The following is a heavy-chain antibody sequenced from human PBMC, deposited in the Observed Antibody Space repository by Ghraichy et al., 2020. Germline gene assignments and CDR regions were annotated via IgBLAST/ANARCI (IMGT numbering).Heavy chain of an antibody. D-gene: IGHD7-27*01. Sequence: GESLNISCAASGFTFSSYWMHWVRQAPGKGLVWVSRVNFDGSSTTYADSVKGRFTVSRDNAKSTLYLQMNSLRAEDTAVYYCARGGLMPTLGNDYWGQGTLVTVSS. V-gene: IGHV3-74*01. J-gene: IGHJ4*02. CDR1: GFTFSSYW. CDR3: ARGGLMPTLGNDY. CDR2: VNFDGSST.